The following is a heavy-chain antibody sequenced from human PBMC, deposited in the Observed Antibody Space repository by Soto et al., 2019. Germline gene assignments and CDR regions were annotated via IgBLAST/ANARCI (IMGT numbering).Heavy chain of an antibody. CDR1: GDSIRSYY. Sequence: SETLSLTCTVSGDSIRSYYWTWIRQPPGKGLELIGYIYYSGSTRYNPSLKSRVTISVDMSKNQFSLTLTSVIAADTAEYYCARASGGFDNGLDVWGQGTAVTVSS. CDR3: ARASGGFDNGLDV. CDR2: IYYSGST. J-gene: IGHJ6*02. D-gene: IGHD5-12*01. V-gene: IGHV4-59*01.